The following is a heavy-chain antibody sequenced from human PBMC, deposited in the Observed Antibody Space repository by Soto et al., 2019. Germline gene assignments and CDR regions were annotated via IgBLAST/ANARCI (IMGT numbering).Heavy chain of an antibody. CDR3: ARLDIVVVPATQDAFDI. J-gene: IGHJ3*02. CDR1: GYTFTSYG. Sequence: ASVKVSCKASGYTFTSYGISWVRQAPGQGLEWMGIISANNGNTSYAQKLQGRVTMTRDTSTSTVYMELSSLRSEDTAVYYCARLDIVVVPATQDAFDIWGQGTMVTVSS. V-gene: IGHV1-18*01. CDR2: ISANNGNT. D-gene: IGHD2-2*03.